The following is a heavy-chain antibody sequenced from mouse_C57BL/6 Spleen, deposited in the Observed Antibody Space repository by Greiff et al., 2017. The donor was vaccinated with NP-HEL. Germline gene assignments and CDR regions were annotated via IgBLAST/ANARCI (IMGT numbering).Heavy chain of an antibody. V-gene: IGHV10-1*01. CDR2: IRSKSNNYAT. CDR1: GFSFNTYA. Sequence: EVQRVESGGGLVQPKGSLKLSCAASGFSFNTYAMNWVRQAPGKGLEWVARIRSKSNNYATYYADSVKDRFTISRDDSESMLYLQMNNLKTEDTAMYYCVRNTYYSNHFDYWGQGTTLTVSS. J-gene: IGHJ2*01. D-gene: IGHD2-5*01. CDR3: VRNTYYSNHFDY.